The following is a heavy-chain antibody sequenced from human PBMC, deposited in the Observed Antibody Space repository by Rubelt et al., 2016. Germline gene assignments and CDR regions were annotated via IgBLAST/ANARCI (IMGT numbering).Heavy chain of an antibody. J-gene: IGHJ4*02. V-gene: IGHV4-34*01. CDR2: INKSGNT. Sequence: QVQLQQWGAGLLKPSETLSLTCDVYGGSFSGYYWTWIRQPPGKGLEWIGDINKSGNTDYNPSLKSRVTISVDTSKNQFSLKLSPVTAADTAVYYCATRYCGGGSCYFYPEYHLDYWGQGTLVTVSS. CDR3: ATRYCGGGSCYFYPEYHLDY. D-gene: IGHD2-15*01. CDR1: GGSFSGYY.